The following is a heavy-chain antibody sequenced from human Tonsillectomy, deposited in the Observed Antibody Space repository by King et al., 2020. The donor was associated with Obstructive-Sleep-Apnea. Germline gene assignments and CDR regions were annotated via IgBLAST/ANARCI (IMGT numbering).Heavy chain of an antibody. CDR1: GFTFDDYA. J-gene: IGHJ6*02. V-gene: IGHV3-9*01. CDR2: ISWNSGSI. D-gene: IGHD6-13*01. Sequence: VQLVESGGGLVQPGRSLRLSCAASGFTFDDYAMHWVRQAPGKGLEWVSGISWNSGSIGYADSVKGRFTISRDNAKNSLYLQMNSLRAEDTALYYCAKGGYSSSPLPPCYYYYGMDVWGQGTTVTVSS. CDR3: AKGGYSSSPLPPCYYYYGMDV.